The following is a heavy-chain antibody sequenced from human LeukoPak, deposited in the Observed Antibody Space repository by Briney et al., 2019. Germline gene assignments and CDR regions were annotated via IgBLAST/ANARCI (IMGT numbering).Heavy chain of an antibody. V-gene: IGHV3-48*01. D-gene: IGHD3-16*01. CDR3: ARVGSLHLGDFDY. Sequence: PGGSLRLSCAASGFTFNTFGMNWVRQAPGKGLEWLSYISSVANTMYYADSVKGRFTISRDNAKNSLYLQMNSLRAEDTAVYYCARVGSLHLGDFDYWGQGTQVTVSS. CDR1: GFTFNTFG. J-gene: IGHJ4*02. CDR2: ISSVANTM.